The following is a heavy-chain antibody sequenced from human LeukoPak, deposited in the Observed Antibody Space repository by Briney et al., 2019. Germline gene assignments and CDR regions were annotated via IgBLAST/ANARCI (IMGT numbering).Heavy chain of an antibody. V-gene: IGHV3-64*01. CDR1: GFTFSSYA. Sequence: PGRCLRLSCAASGFTFSSYAMHWVRQAPGKGLEYVSAIISNGGSTYYANSVKGRFTISRDNSKNTLYLQMGSLRAEDMAVYYCARDPASSSSWYPTYYYYYMDVWGKGTTVTVSS. D-gene: IGHD6-13*01. CDR2: IISNGGST. CDR3: ARDPASSSSWYPTYYYYYMDV. J-gene: IGHJ6*03.